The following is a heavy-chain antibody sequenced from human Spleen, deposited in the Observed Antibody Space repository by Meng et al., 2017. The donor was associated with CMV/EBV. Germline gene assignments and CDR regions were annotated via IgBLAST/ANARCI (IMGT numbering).Heavy chain of an antibody. CDR3: ARGDNWSPTPLPLDY. J-gene: IGHJ4*02. Sequence: FTFNNAWMSWVRQAPGKGLEWVGRIKSKTDGGATDYAAPVKGRFTISRDDSKNTLYLQMNSLRTEDTAVYYCARGDNWSPTPLPLDYWGQGTLVTVSS. D-gene: IGHD1-20*01. CDR2: IKSKTDGGAT. V-gene: IGHV3-15*01. CDR1: FTFNNAW.